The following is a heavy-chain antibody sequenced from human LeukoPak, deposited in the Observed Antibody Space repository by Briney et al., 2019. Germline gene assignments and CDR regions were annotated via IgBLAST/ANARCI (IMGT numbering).Heavy chain of an antibody. V-gene: IGHV4-61*02. J-gene: IGHJ4*02. CDR1: GGSITSGSYY. D-gene: IGHD6-6*01. CDR2: LYTSGST. Sequence: PSETLSLTCTVSGGSITSGSYYWSWLRQPAGKGLEWIGRLYTSGSTYYNPSLKSRVTISVDTSKNQFSLKLSSVTAADTAVYYCARQYVYSSSPTDYWGQGTLVTVSS. CDR3: ARQYVYSSSPTDY.